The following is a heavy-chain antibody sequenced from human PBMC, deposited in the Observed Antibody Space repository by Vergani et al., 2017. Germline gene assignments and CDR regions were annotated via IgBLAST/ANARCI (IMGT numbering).Heavy chain of an antibody. J-gene: IGHJ6*03. CDR2: IYYSGST. D-gene: IGHD4-11*01. Sequence: QVQLQESGPGLVKPSETLSLTCTVSGGPISSYYWSWIRQPPGKGLEWIGYIYYSGSTNYNPSLKSRVTISVDTSKNQFSLKLSSVTAADTAVYYCARDHDYSKGHYYYYMDVWGKGTTVTVSS. V-gene: IGHV4-59*01. CDR1: GGPISSYY. CDR3: ARDHDYSKGHYYYYMDV.